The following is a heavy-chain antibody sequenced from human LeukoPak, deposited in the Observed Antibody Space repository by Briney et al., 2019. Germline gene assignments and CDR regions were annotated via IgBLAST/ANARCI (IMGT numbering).Heavy chain of an antibody. CDR2: INPNSGGT. CDR3: ARDWSMTTLDY. CDR1: GYTFIGYY. D-gene: IGHD4-17*01. V-gene: IGHV1-2*06. J-gene: IGHJ4*02. Sequence: ASVKVSCKASGYTFIGYYMHWVRQAPGQGLEWMGRINPNSGGTDYAQRFQGRVTMTRDTSISTPSLEFSSLRSDDTAVYYCARDWSMTTLDYWGQGALVTVSS.